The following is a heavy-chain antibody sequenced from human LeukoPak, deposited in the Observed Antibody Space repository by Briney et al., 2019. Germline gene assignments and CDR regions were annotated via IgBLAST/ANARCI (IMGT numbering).Heavy chain of an antibody. CDR2: IYYSGST. CDR1: GGSISSYY. J-gene: IGHJ4*02. Sequence: PSETLSLTCTVSGGSISSYYWSWIRQPPGKGLEWIGYIYYSGSTNYNPSLKSRVTISVDTSKNQFSLKLSSVTAADTAVYYCARDRRGGLLWFGELSGFDYWGQGTLVTVSS. CDR3: ARDRRGGLLWFGELSGFDY. D-gene: IGHD3-10*01. V-gene: IGHV4-59*01.